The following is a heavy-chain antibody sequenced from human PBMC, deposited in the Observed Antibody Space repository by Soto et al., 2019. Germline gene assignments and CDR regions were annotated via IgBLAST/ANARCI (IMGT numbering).Heavy chain of an antibody. V-gene: IGHV1-69*06. CDR1: GGTFTNYT. Sequence: QVQLVQSGAEVKKPGSSVKVSCKASGGTFTNYTISWVRQAPGQGLEWMGGIIPMFGTTKHAQKFQGRVPTNANKTTTTADMELRRLRSEDTAVYYCAIGIGLLYIVGAFEYWGQGTLVTVSS. D-gene: IGHD3-3*01. J-gene: IGHJ4*02. CDR3: AIGIGLLYIVGAFEY. CDR2: IIPMFGTT.